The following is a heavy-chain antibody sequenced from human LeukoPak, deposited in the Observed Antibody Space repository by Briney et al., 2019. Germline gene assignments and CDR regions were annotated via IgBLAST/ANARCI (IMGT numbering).Heavy chain of an antibody. J-gene: IGHJ3*02. D-gene: IGHD6-13*01. Sequence: GESLKISCKGSGYSFTNYWIGWVRQMPGKGLEWMGIIYPGNSDTRYSPSFQGQVTISADKSISTAYLQWSSLKASDTAMYYCATTYSSTNPEAFDIWGQGTMVTVSS. CDR1: GYSFTNYW. V-gene: IGHV5-51*01. CDR2: IYPGNSDT. CDR3: ATTYSSTNPEAFDI.